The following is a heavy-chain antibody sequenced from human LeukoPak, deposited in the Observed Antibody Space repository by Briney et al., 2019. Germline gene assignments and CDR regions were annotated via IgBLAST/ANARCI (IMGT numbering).Heavy chain of an antibody. V-gene: IGHV1-18*01. CDR1: GYTFTSYG. CDR2: ISAYNGNT. Sequence: GASVKVSCKASGYTFTSYGINGVRQAPGQGGEWMGWISAYNGNTNYAQKLQDRVTITTDTSTSTAYMELRSLRSDDTAIYYCARMMSIPVAGHRPLFDYWGQGTLVTVSS. D-gene: IGHD6-19*01. J-gene: IGHJ4*02. CDR3: ARMMSIPVAGHRPLFDY.